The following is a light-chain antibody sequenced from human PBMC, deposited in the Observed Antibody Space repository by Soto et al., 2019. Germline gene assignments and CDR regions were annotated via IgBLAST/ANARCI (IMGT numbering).Light chain of an antibody. CDR2: GAS. V-gene: IGKV3-15*01. Sequence: EVVLTQSPATLSLSPGDRAALSFKASQSVHNFLAWYQQKPGQAPRLLIYGASTRATGVPARFSGSGSGTEFTLTISSLQSEDFAVYFCQTVDKWPLFGQGTRLEIK. J-gene: IGKJ5*01. CDR1: QSVHNF. CDR3: QTVDKWPL.